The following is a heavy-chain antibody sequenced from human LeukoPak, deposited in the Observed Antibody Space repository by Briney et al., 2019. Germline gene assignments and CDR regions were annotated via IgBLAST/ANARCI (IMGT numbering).Heavy chain of an antibody. D-gene: IGHD3-10*01. J-gene: IGHJ4*02. CDR2: ISSSSSYM. CDR1: GFTFSSYS. CDR3: ARGEFGFDF. Sequence: PGGSLRLSCAASGFTFSSYSMNWVRQAPGKGLEWVSSISSSSSYMYYADSVKGRFTISRDNANNSLYLQMNSLRAEDTAVYYCARGEFGFDFWGQGTMVTVSS. V-gene: IGHV3-21*01.